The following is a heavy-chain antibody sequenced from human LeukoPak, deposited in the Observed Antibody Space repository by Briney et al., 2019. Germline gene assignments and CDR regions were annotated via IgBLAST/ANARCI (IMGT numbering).Heavy chain of an antibody. V-gene: IGHV3-23*01. J-gene: IGHJ5*02. D-gene: IGHD6-13*01. CDR3: AKDGWVAFGSSWYPNWFDP. CDR1: GFIFSNYA. CDR2: ISGSGGST. Sequence: GGSLRLSCAASGFIFSNYALSWVRQAPGKGLEWVSGISGSGGSTYYADSVKGRFTISRDNSKNTLYLQMNSLRAEDTAVYYCAKDGWVAFGSSWYPNWFDPWGQGTLVTVSS.